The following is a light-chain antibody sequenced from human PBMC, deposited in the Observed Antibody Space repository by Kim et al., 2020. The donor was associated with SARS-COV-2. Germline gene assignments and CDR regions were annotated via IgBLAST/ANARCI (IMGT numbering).Light chain of an antibody. CDR1: SSNIGSRN. CDR2: RND. CDR3: ATWDDSLKNWG. Sequence: QSVLTQPPSASGTPGQRVTISCSGSSSNIGSRNVYWYQQLPGTAPKLLIYRNDQRPSGVPDRFTGSKSGTSASLAISGLRSDDEAHYYCATWDDSLKNWGFGGGNQLTVL. J-gene: IGLJ3*02. V-gene: IGLV1-47*01.